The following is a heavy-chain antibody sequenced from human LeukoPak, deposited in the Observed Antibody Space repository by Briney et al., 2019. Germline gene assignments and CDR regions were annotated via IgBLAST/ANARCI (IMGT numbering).Heavy chain of an antibody. V-gene: IGHV4-34*01. D-gene: IGHD3-3*01. Sequence: SETLSLTCAVYGGSSSGYYWSWIRQPPGKGLEWIGEINHSGSTNYNPSLKSRVTISVDTSKNQFSLKLSSVTAADTAVYYCARGRPFLTYYDFWSGYPPYWYFDLWGRGTLVTVSS. CDR2: INHSGST. J-gene: IGHJ2*01. CDR3: ARGRPFLTYYDFWSGYPPYWYFDL. CDR1: GGSSSGYY.